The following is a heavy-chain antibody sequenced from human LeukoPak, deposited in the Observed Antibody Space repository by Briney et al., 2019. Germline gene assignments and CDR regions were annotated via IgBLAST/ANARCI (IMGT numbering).Heavy chain of an antibody. D-gene: IGHD3-16*01. V-gene: IGHV3-74*01. Sequence: GGSLRLSCAAAGFTFSSYWMHWIRQLPGKGLVWVSRINTDGSSTSYADSVKGRFTISRDNAKNTLYLQMNSLRAEDTAVYYCARDRPGGFDPWGQGTLVTVSS. J-gene: IGHJ5*02. CDR3: ARDRPGGFDP. CDR1: GFTFSSYW. CDR2: INTDGSST.